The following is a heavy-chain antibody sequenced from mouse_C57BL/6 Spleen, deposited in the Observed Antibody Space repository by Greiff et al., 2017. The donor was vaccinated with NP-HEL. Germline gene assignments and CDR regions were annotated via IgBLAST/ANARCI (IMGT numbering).Heavy chain of an antibody. J-gene: IGHJ2*01. V-gene: IGHV1-15*01. CDR1: GYTFTDYE. CDR3: TRKAPHFDY. Sequence: QVQLQQSGAELVRPGASVTLSCKASGYTFTDYEMHWVKQTPVHGLAWIGAIDPETGGTAYNQKFTGKAILTADTSSSTAYMELRSLTSEDSAVYYCTRKAPHFDYWGQGTTLTVSS. CDR2: IDPETGGT.